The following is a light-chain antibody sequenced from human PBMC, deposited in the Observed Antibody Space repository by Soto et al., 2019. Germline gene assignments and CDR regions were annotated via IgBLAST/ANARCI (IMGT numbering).Light chain of an antibody. Sequence: DIQMTQSPSSLSASVGDRVTITCGASQGIRNDLGWYQQKPGKAPKRLIYAASSLQSGVPSRFSGSGSGTESTIPISRMQTEVSATSYCLQHNSYPWTFAQGTKVDIK. CDR2: AAS. CDR3: LQHNSYPWT. V-gene: IGKV1-17*01. CDR1: QGIRND. J-gene: IGKJ1*01.